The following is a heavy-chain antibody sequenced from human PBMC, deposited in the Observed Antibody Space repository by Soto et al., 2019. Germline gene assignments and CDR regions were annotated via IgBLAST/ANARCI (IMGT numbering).Heavy chain of an antibody. D-gene: IGHD3-9*01. V-gene: IGHV1-18*04. Sequence: ASVKVSCKASGYTFTGYYVHWVRQAPGQGLEWMGWISAYNGNTNYAQKLQGRVTMTTDTSTSTAYMELRSLRSDDTAVYYCARDWYYDILTGYYTAYSLDYSRPGTLVTVS. CDR2: ISAYNGNT. J-gene: IGHJ4*02. CDR3: ARDWYYDILTGYYTAYSLDY. CDR1: GYTFTGYY.